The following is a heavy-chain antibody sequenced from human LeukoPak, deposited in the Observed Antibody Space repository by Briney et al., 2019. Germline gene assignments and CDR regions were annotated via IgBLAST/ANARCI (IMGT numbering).Heavy chain of an antibody. CDR1: GYTFTGYY. J-gene: IGHJ5*02. CDR3: ASAYCGGGCSSYNWFDP. Sequence: ASVKVSCKASGYTFTGYYMHWVRQAPGQGLEWMGWINPNSGGTNYAQKFQGRVTMTRDTSISTAYMELSRLRSDDTAVYYCASAYCGGGCSSYNWFDPWGQGTLVTVSS. V-gene: IGHV1-2*02. D-gene: IGHD2-21*02. CDR2: INPNSGGT.